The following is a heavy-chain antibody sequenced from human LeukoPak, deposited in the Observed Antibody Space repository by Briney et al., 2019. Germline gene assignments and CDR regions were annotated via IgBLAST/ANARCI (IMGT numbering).Heavy chain of an antibody. Sequence: GRSLRLSCAASGFTFDDYAMHWVRQAPGKGLEWVAVISYDGSNKYYADSVKGRFTISRDNSKNTPYLQMNSLRAEDTAVYYCARDFEAGDYVWYYYYYGMDVWGQGTTVTVSS. V-gene: IGHV3-30-3*01. CDR2: ISYDGSNK. D-gene: IGHD4-17*01. J-gene: IGHJ6*02. CDR1: GFTFDDYA. CDR3: ARDFEAGDYVWYYYYYGMDV.